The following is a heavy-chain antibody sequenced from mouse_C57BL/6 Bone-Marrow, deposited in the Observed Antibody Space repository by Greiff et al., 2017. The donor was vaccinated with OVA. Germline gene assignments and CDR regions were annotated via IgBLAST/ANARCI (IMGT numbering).Heavy chain of an antibody. CDR2: ISSGSSTI. CDR1: GFTFSDYG. V-gene: IGHV5-17*01. CDR3: ASWAPYYYAMDY. Sequence: EVQLVESGGGLVKPGGSLKLSCAASGFTFSDYGMHWVRQAPEKGLEWVAYISSGSSTIYYADTVKGRFTISRDTAKNTLFLQMTSLRSEDTAMYYCASWAPYYYAMDYWGQGTSVTVSS. J-gene: IGHJ4*01.